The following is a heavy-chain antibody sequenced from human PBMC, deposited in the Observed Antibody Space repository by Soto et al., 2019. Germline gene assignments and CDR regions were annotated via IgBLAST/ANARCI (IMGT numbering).Heavy chain of an antibody. D-gene: IGHD3-16*01. CDR1: QYRFNSYW. CDR3: ARQGSNGAYVYYPMDV. V-gene: IGHV5-51*01. Sequence: PWESLKISCKGSQYRFNSYWIGWVRRIPGKGLEWIGMIYPGDSDTTYSPSFEGQVTMSVDKSISTAYLEWNSLKASDSATYYCARQGSNGAYVYYPMDVWGQGTTVTVSS. CDR2: IYPGDSDT. J-gene: IGHJ6*02.